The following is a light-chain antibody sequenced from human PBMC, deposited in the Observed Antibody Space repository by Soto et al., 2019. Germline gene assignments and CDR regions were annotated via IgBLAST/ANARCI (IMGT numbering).Light chain of an antibody. CDR2: GAS. J-gene: IGKJ1*01. Sequence: TQYPATLSVSPGERATLSCRASQSVSSNFLAWYQQKPGQAPRLLIHGASTRATGVPERLSGSGYGTDLTITISRMQPEDFEVYHCQQYGSLPWTFGHGTQVDIK. CDR3: QQYGSLPWT. V-gene: IGKV3-20*01. CDR1: QSVSSNF.